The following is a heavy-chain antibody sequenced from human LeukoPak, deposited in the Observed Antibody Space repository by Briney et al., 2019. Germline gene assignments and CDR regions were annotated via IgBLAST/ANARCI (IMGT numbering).Heavy chain of an antibody. Sequence: GGSLRLSCVASGFTVSDHYLDWVRQAPGKGLEWVGLIREKSDRYTTEYAASVKGRFTISRDDSTNSVYLQMSSLKSEDTAVYYCARRVQWLAYNWFDPWGQGTLVTVSS. J-gene: IGHJ5*02. CDR1: GFTVSDHY. CDR2: IREKSDRYTT. CDR3: ARRVQWLAYNWFDP. D-gene: IGHD6-19*01. V-gene: IGHV3-72*01.